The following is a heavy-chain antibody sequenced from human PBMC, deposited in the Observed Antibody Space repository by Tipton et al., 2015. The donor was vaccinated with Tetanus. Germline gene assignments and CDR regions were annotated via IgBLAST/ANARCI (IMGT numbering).Heavy chain of an antibody. CDR1: GGSISSGGYY. Sequence: TLSLTCTVSGGSISSGGYYWSWVRQHPGKGLEWIGDIYFSGSTYYNPSLKSRVTISVDPSKNQFSLRVKSMTAAGTAVYYSTRGQARGARGWNSFDYWGQGTLVSVPS. CDR2: IYFSGST. J-gene: IGHJ4*02. CDR3: TRGQARGARGWNSFDY. D-gene: IGHD1-26*01. V-gene: IGHV4-31*03.